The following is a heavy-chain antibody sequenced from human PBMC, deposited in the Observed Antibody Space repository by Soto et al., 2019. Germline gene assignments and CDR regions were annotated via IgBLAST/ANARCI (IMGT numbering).Heavy chain of an antibody. J-gene: IGHJ4*02. V-gene: IGHV3-23*01. CDR2: ISGSGGST. Sequence: PGGSLRLSCAASGFTFSSYAMSWVRQAPGKGLEWVSAISGSGGSTYYADSVKGRFTISRDNSKNTLYLQMNSLRAEDTAVYYCAKVERHKITIFGVAGNGYFDYWGQGTLVTVSS. CDR1: GFTFSSYA. D-gene: IGHD3-3*01. CDR3: AKVERHKITIFGVAGNGYFDY.